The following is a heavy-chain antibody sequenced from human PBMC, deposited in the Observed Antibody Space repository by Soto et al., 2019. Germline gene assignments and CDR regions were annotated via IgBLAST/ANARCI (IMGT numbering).Heavy chain of an antibody. CDR2: IYYSGST. V-gene: IGHV4-30-4*01. D-gene: IGHD3-10*01. CDR1: GGSISSGDYY. Sequence: SETLSLTCTVSGGSISSGDYYWSWIRQPPGKGLEWIGYIYYSGSTYYNPSLKSRVTISVDKSKNQFSLKLSSVTAADTAVYYCARGRSPETYYYGSGSLWFDYWGQGTPVTVSS. CDR3: ARGRSPETYYYGSGSLWFDY. J-gene: IGHJ4*02.